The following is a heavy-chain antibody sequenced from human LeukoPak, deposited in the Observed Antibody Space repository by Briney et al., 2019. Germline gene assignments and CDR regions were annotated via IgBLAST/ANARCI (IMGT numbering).Heavy chain of an antibody. J-gene: IGHJ5*02. CDR1: GGSISSSNW. V-gene: IGHV4-4*02. CDR3: ARGGRRSTVTSSNWFDP. Sequence: SETLSLTCAVSGGSISSSNWWSWVRQPPGKGLEWIGEIYHSGSTNYNPSLKSRVTISVDKSKNQFSLKLSSVTAADTAVYYCARGGRRSTVTSSNWFDPWGQGTLVTVSS. D-gene: IGHD4-17*01. CDR2: IYHSGST.